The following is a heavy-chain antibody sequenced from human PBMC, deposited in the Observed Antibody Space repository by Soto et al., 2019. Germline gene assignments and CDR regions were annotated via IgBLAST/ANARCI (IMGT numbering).Heavy chain of an antibody. CDR1: GYTFTSYA. J-gene: IGHJ4*02. V-gene: IGHV1-3*05. D-gene: IGHD2-21*02. Sequence: QAQLVQSGAEEKKPGASVKVSCKASGYTFTSYAMHWVRQAPGQRLEWMGWINAGNGNTKYSQKFQGRVTITRDTSASTAYVELSSLRSEDTAVYYCARSIVVVTALDYWGQGTLVTVSS. CDR2: INAGNGNT. CDR3: ARSIVVVTALDY.